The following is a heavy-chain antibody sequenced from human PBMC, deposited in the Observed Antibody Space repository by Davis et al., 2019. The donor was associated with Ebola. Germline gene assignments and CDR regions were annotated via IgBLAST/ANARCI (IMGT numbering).Heavy chain of an antibody. CDR3: ATIGYCTSTNCPTQYTGYD. CDR2: ISASGGST. D-gene: IGHD2-2*01. V-gene: IGHV3-23*01. Sequence: PGGSLRLSCAASGFTFTSYAMSWVRQAPGKGLEWVSAISASGGSTFYADSVKGRFTISRDNSKNTLYLQMNSLRAEDTAVYYCATIGYCTSTNCPTQYTGYDWGQGTLVTVSS. CDR1: GFTFTSYA. J-gene: IGHJ4*02.